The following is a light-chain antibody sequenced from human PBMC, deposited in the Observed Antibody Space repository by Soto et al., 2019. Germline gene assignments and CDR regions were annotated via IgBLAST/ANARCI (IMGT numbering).Light chain of an antibody. CDR3: QQYNSYSGT. J-gene: IGKJ1*01. CDR1: QSISSW. CDR2: DAS. Sequence: DIQITQYPSTVSASVGDRVAITCRASQSISSWLAWYQQKPGKAPKLLIYDASSLESGVPSRFSGSGSGTEFTLTISSLQPDDFATYYCQQYNSYSGTFGQGTKVDIK. V-gene: IGKV1-5*01.